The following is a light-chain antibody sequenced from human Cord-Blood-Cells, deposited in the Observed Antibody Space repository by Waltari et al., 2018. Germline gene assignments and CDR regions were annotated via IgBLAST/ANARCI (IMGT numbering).Light chain of an antibody. CDR2: EGS. CDR3: CSYAGSSTYV. Sequence: QSALTQPASVSGSPGQSITISCTGTRSDVGSYNLVSWYQQHPGKAPKLMIYEGSKRPSGVSNRFSGSKSGNTASLTISGLQAEDEADYYCCSYAGSSTYVFGTETKVTVL. V-gene: IGLV2-23*01. J-gene: IGLJ1*01. CDR1: RSDVGSYNL.